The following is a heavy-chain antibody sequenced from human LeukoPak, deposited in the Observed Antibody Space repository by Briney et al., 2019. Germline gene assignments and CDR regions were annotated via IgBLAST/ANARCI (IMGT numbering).Heavy chain of an antibody. CDR3: ARSNQADDY. D-gene: IGHD1-14*01. CDR1: GFTFSSHW. Sequence: GGSLRLSCAASGFTFSSHWMHWVRQVPGKGRVWVARINPGGSSITYADSVKGRFTISRDNAKNTLYLQMDSLRAEDTGVYYCARSNQADDYWGQGTLVTVSS. V-gene: IGHV3-74*01. J-gene: IGHJ4*02. CDR2: INPGGSSI.